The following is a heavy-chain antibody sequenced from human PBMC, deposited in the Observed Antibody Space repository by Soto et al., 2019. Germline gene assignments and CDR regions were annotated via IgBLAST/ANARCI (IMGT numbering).Heavy chain of an antibody. CDR2: ISAYNGNT. D-gene: IGHD3-3*01. CDR3: ARTLNEWLLGLE. V-gene: IGHV1-18*01. Sequence: QVKLVQSGGEVKKRGASVKISCKASGYTFSSYGISWVRKAPGQGLEWMGWISAYNGNTNYAQKFQGRVTMTTDTSTSTAYMELRSLRSDDTDIYYCARTLNEWLLGLEWGQGTLVTVSS. J-gene: IGHJ4*02. CDR1: GYTFSSYG.